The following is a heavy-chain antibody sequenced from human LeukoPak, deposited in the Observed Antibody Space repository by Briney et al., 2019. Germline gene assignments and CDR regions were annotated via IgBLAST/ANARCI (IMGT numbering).Heavy chain of an antibody. Sequence: SETLSLTCTVSGGSISSHHWTWFRQPPGKGLEWIGNIYYTGITDYNPSLKSRVTISIDTSKNQFSLSLRSVTAADTAVYYCARDPGDSGWYNFDFWGQGTLVTVSS. V-gene: IGHV4-59*11. CDR2: IYYTGIT. CDR3: ARDPGDSGWYNFDF. D-gene: IGHD6-19*01. CDR1: GGSISSHH. J-gene: IGHJ4*02.